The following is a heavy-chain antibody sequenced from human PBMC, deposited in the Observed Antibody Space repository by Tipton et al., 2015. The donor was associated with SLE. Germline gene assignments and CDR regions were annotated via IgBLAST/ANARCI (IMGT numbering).Heavy chain of an antibody. CDR1: GGSFSGYY. V-gene: IGHV4-34*01. CDR2: INHSGST. CDR3: ARGQVGATPFYYYYMDV. D-gene: IGHD1-26*01. J-gene: IGHJ6*03. Sequence: TLSLTCAVHGGSFSGYYWSWIRQPPGKGLEWIGEINHSGSTNYNPSLKSRVTISVDTSKNQFSLKLSSVTAADTAVYYCARGQVGATPFYYYYMDVWGKGTTVTVSS.